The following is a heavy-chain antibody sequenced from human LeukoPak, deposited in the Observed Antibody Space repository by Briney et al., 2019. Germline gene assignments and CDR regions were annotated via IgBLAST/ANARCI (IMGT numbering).Heavy chain of an antibody. Sequence: TNYAQKLQGRVTMTTDTSTSTAYMELRSLRSDDTAVYYCARGNCSGGSCYFAVLGEFDYWGQGTLVTVSS. D-gene: IGHD2-15*01. CDR3: ARGNCSGGSCYFAVLGEFDY. V-gene: IGHV1-18*01. CDR2: T. J-gene: IGHJ4*02.